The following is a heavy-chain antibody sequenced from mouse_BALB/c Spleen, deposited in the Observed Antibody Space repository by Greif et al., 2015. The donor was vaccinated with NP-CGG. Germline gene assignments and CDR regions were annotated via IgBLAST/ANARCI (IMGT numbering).Heavy chain of an antibody. CDR1: GYTFTDYY. V-gene: IGHV1-84*02. D-gene: IGHD3-3*01. J-gene: IGHJ4*01. CDR2: IYPGSGNT. CDR3: ARRAGTEAMDY. Sequence: LVQSGPELVKPGASVKISCKASGYTFTDYYINWVKQKPGQGLEWIGWIYPGSGNTKYNEKFKGKATLTVDTSSSTAYMQRSSLTPEDTAVCFCARRAGTEAMDYWGQGTSVAVST.